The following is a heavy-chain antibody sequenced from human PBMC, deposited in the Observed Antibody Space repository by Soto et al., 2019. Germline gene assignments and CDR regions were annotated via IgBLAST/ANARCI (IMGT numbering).Heavy chain of an antibody. CDR2: IYYSGST. CDR3: ASYCISTSCFYYGMDV. Sequence: QVQLQESGPGLVKPSQTLSLTCTVSGGSISSGDYYWSWIRQPPGKGLEWIGYIYYSGSTYYNPSLNSRVTISVDTSKNQFALKRSSVTAADTAVYYCASYCISTSCFYYGMDVWGQGTTVTVSS. V-gene: IGHV4-30-4*01. J-gene: IGHJ6*02. CDR1: GGSISSGDYY. D-gene: IGHD2-2*01.